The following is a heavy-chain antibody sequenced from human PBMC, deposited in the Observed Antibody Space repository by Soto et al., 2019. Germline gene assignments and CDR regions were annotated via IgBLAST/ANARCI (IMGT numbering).Heavy chain of an antibody. CDR1: GFTVSGMF. J-gene: IGHJ4*02. Sequence: LRLSCAASGFTVSGMFMNWVRQAPGKGLEWVSVIYPVGPTYYADSVKGRFTISRDNSKNTLFLQLNNLRAEDTAVYYCARDADSSGLHYWGQGILVTVS. CDR2: IYPVGPT. V-gene: IGHV3-53*01. D-gene: IGHD6-19*01. CDR3: ARDADSSGLHY.